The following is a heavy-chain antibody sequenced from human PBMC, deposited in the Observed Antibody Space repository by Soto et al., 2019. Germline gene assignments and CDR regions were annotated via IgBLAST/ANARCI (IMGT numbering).Heavy chain of an antibody. CDR1: GFTFSSYA. CDR3: ARVGFWSGDEGYYYYYGMDV. CDR2: ISYDGSNK. D-gene: IGHD3-3*01. Sequence: GGSLRLSCAASGFTFSSYAMHWVRQAPGKGLEWVAVISYDGSNKYYADSVKGRFTISRDNSKNTLYLQMNSLRAEDTAVYYCARVGFWSGDEGYYYYYGMDVWGQGTTVTVSS. J-gene: IGHJ6*02. V-gene: IGHV3-30-3*01.